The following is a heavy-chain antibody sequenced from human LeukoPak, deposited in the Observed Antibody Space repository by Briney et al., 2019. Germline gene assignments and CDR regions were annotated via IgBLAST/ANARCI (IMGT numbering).Heavy chain of an antibody. J-gene: IGHJ4*02. D-gene: IGHD3-22*01. CDR2: ISYDGSNK. CDR1: GFTFSSYG. V-gene: IGHV3-30*18. CDR3: AKGDSSGYYGQNDY. Sequence: GGSLRLSCAASGFTFSSYGMHWVRQAPGKGLEWVAVISYDGSNKYYADSVKGRFTISRDNSKNTLYLQMNSLRAEDTAVYYCAKGDSSGYYGQNDYWGQGTLVTVSS.